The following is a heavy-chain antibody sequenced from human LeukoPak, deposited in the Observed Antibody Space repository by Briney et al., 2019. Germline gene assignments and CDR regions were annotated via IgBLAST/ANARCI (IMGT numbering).Heavy chain of an antibody. D-gene: IGHD1-26*01. CDR1: GFTVSSNY. CDR3: ARAGGDYYYGMDV. Sequence: AGGSLRLSCAASGFTVSSNYMSWVRQAPGKGLEWVSVIYSGGSTYYADSVKGRFTISRHNSKNTLYLQTNSLRAEDTAVYYCARAGGDYYYGMDVWGQGTTVTVSS. J-gene: IGHJ6*02. CDR2: IYSGGST. V-gene: IGHV3-53*04.